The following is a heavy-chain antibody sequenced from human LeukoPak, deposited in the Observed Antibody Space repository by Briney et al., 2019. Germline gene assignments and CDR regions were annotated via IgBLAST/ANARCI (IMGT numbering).Heavy chain of an antibody. CDR1: GYTFTTYG. Sequence: ASVKVSCKATGYTFTTYGISWVRQAPGQGLEWMGWISTYNGNTNYAQILQDRVTMTTDTSTSTAYMELRSLRSDDTAVYYCARDAIQGRLTPDYWGQGTLVTVSS. J-gene: IGHJ4*02. CDR3: ARDAIQGRLTPDY. CDR2: ISTYNGNT. V-gene: IGHV1-18*01. D-gene: IGHD1-1*01.